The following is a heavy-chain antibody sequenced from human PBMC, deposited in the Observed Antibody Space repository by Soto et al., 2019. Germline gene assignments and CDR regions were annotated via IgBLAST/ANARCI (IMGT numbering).Heavy chain of an antibody. J-gene: IGHJ6*02. V-gene: IGHV3-74*01. Sequence: GGSLRLSCAASGFTFSSYWMHWVCQAPGKGLVWVSRINSDGSSTSYADSVKGRFTISRDNAKNTLYLQMNSLRAEDTAVYYCARVTYYDFWSGYYTYYYGMDAWGQGTTVTVSS. CDR2: INSDGSST. CDR3: ARVTYYDFWSGYYTYYYGMDA. CDR1: GFTFSSYW. D-gene: IGHD3-3*01.